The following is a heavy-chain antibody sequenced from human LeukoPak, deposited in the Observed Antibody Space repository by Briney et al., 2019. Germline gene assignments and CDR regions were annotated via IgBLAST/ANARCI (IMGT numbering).Heavy chain of an antibody. J-gene: IGHJ3*02. D-gene: IGHD6-19*01. CDR3: ARESALEEQWLGGAFDI. V-gene: IGHV1-18*01. Sequence: GESLKISCKASGYTFTSYGISWVRQAPGQGLEWMGWISAYNGNTNYAQKLQGRVTVTTDTSTSTAYMELRSLRSDDTAVYYCARESALEEQWLGGAFDIWGQGTMVTVSS. CDR1: GYTFTSYG. CDR2: ISAYNGNT.